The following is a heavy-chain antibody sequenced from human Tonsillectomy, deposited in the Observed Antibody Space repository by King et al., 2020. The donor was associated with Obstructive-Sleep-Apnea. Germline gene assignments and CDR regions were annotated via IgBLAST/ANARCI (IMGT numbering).Heavy chain of an antibody. D-gene: IGHD1-14*01. V-gene: IGHV4-39*07. Sequence: HLQLQESGPGLVKTSETLSLTCTVSGGSISSSSYYWGWIRQPPGKGLEWIGSIYYSGSTYYNPSLKSRVTISVDTSKNQFSLKLSSVTAADTAVYYCARGNPTYFDYWGQGTLVTVSS. CDR3: ARGNPTYFDY. J-gene: IGHJ4*02. CDR2: IYYSGST. CDR1: GGSISSSSYY.